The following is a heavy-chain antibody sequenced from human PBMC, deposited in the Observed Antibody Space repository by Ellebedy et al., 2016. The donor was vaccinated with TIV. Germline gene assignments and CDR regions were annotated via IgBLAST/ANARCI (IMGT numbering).Heavy chain of an antibody. Sequence: GESLKISCAASEFTISIFWMHWVRQVPGKGMMWISGSDGAGAHTTYADSVKGRFTISRDNSKNMLYLQMNSLRAEDTAVYYCARGSWACSGSMDVWGQGTTVTVSS. J-gene: IGHJ6*02. D-gene: IGHD6-19*01. V-gene: IGHV3-74*03. CDR3: ARGSWACSGSMDV. CDR1: EFTISIFW. CDR2: SDGAGAHT.